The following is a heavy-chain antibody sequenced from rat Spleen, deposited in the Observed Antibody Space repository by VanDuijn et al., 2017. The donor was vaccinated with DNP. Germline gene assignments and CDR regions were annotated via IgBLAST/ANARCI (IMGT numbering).Heavy chain of an antibody. V-gene: IGHV5-25*01. Sequence: EVQLVESGGGLVQPGRSLKLSCAASGFTFSDYYMAWVRQAPGKGLECVASISTDGGRTYYPDSVRGRFTISRDNAENTIYLQMNSLRSEDTGTDYCVKHLDAWGQGTSVTVSS. CDR1: GFTFSDYY. CDR3: VKHLDA. J-gene: IGHJ4*01. CDR2: ISTDGGRT.